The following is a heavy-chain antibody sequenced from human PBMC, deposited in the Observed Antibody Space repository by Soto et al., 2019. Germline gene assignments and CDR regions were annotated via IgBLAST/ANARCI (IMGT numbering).Heavy chain of an antibody. Sequence: LRLSCAPSGFTFSSYGMHWVRQAPCKGLEWVAVIWYDGSNKYYADSVKGRFTISRDNSKNTLYLQMNSLRAEDTAVYYCARSPFQSTVTNYFDCWVQGTLVTVSS. CDR1: GFTFSSYG. V-gene: IGHV3-33*01. CDR2: IWYDGSNK. CDR3: ARSPFQSTVTNYFDC. J-gene: IGHJ4*02. D-gene: IGHD4-17*01.